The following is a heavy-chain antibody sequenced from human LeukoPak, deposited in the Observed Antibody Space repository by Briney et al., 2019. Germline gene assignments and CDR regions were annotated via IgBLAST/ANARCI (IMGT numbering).Heavy chain of an antibody. J-gene: IGHJ6*02. CDR2: IKQGGSEK. V-gene: IGHV3-7*05. CDR3: AREGQQSYGMDV. CDR1: GFTLRNYW. Sequence: PGGSLRLSCAASGFTLRNYWITWVRQAPGKGLEWVANIKQGGSEKHYVDSVKGRFTISRDDATNSLYLQMNSLRIEDTAVYYCAREGQQSYGMDVWGQGTTVTVSS. D-gene: IGHD6-13*01.